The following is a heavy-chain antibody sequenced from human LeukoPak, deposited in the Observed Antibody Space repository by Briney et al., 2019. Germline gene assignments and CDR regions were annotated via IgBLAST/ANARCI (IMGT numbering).Heavy chain of an antibody. CDR2: IYYSGST. D-gene: IGHD4-11*01. Sequence: SETLSLTCTVSGGSISSSRYYWGWIRQPPGKGLEWIGSIYYSGSTYYNPSLKSRVTISVDTSKNQFSLKLSSVTAADTAVYYCARDVRLQYAYYMDVWGKGTTVTVSS. CDR3: ARDVRLQYAYYMDV. V-gene: IGHV4-39*07. J-gene: IGHJ6*03. CDR1: GGSISSSRYY.